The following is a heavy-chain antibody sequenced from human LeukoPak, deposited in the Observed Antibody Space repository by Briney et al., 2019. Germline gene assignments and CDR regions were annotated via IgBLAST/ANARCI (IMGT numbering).Heavy chain of an antibody. V-gene: IGHV1-18*01. CDR3: ARASGYPPNWFDP. Sequence: ASVTVSCKASGYTFTNYEINWVRQAPGQGLEWMGWISAYNGNTNYAQKLQGRVTMTTDTSTSTAYMELRSLRSDDTAVYYCARASGYPPNWFDPWGQGTLVTVSS. J-gene: IGHJ5*02. CDR2: ISAYNGNT. CDR1: GYTFTNYE. D-gene: IGHD3-22*01.